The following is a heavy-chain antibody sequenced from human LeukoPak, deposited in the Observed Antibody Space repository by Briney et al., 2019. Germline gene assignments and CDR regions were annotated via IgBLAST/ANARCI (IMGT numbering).Heavy chain of an antibody. J-gene: IGHJ4*02. Sequence: RSSETLSLTCAVYGGSFSGYYWRWIRQPPGKGLEWIGEINHSGSTNYNPSLKSRVTISVDTSKNQFSLKLSSVTAADTAVYYCATSDYDILTGYSYYFDYWGQGTLVTVSS. D-gene: IGHD3-9*01. CDR1: GGSFSGYY. CDR2: INHSGST. CDR3: ATSDYDILTGYSYYFDY. V-gene: IGHV4-34*01.